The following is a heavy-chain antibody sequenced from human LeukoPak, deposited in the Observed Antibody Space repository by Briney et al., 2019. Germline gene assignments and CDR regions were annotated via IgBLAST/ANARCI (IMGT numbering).Heavy chain of an antibody. J-gene: IGHJ6*03. Sequence: ASPNVSCTASGYTFTSYGISWVRQAPGQGLEWMGGINPNSGGTNYAQKFQGRVTMTRDTSISTAYMELSRLRSDDTAVYYCARDRDLYRDYYMDVWGKGTTVTVSS. CDR1: GYTFTSYG. V-gene: IGHV1-2*02. CDR3: ARDRDLYRDYYMDV. CDR2: INPNSGGT.